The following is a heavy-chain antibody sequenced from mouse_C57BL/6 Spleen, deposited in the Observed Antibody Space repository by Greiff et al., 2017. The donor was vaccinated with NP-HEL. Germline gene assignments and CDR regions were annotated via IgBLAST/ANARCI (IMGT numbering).Heavy chain of an antibody. J-gene: IGHJ2*01. CDR1: GYTFTSYW. CDR3: ARYRDGSSDY. V-gene: IGHV1-59*01. D-gene: IGHD1-1*01. CDR2: IDPSDSYT. Sequence: VQLQQPGAELVRPGTSVKLSCKASGYTFTSYWMHWVKQRPGQGLEWIGVIDPSDSYTNYNQKFKGKATLTVDTSSSTAYMQLSSLTSEDSAVYDCARYRDGSSDYWGQGTTLTVSS.